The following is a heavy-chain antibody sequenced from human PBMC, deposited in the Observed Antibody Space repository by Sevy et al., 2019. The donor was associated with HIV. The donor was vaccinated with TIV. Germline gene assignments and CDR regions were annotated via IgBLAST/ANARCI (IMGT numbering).Heavy chain of an antibody. CDR2: LSFVCGEI. CDR1: GFTFSKYS. V-gene: IGHV3-23*01. CDR3: AREGCTKPHDY. D-gene: IGHD2-8*01. J-gene: IGHJ4*02. Sequence: GGSLRLSCAASGFTFSKYSMSWVRQPPGKGLEWVSTLSFVCGEINYADSVKGRFTISRDNSKGSVYLQMNNLGSDDRAVYYCAREGCTKPHDYWGQGTLVTVSS.